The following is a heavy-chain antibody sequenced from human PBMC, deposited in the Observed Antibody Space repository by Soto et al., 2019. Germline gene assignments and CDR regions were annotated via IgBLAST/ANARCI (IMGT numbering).Heavy chain of an antibody. CDR3: ARSLFMVAPDSEPFDY. V-gene: IGHV3-23*01. CDR1: GFPFSSYA. J-gene: IGHJ4*02. Sequence: GVSLRLSCAASGFPFSSYAMSWVRQTPEGGLEGVAAISGGGNDRYYADFVQGRFTFSRDNSRNILYLHMNSLRADDTAMYFCARSLFMVAPDSEPFDYWGQGTLVTVSS. D-gene: IGHD3-22*01. CDR2: ISGGGNDR.